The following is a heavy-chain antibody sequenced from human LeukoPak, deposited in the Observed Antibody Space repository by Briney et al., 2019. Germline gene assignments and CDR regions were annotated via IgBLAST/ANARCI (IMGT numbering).Heavy chain of an antibody. CDR2: ISYDGSNK. Sequence: PGRSLRLSCAASGFTFGSYGMHWVRQAPGKGLEWVAVISYDGSNKYYADSVKGRFTISRDNSKNTLYLQMNSLRAEDTAVYYCAKDVPEGSLPDYWGQGTLVTVSS. CDR3: AKDVPEGSLPDY. D-gene: IGHD6-6*01. J-gene: IGHJ4*02. CDR1: GFTFGSYG. V-gene: IGHV3-30*18.